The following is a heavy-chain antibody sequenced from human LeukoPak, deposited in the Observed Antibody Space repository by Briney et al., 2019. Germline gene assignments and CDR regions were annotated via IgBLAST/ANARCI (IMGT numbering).Heavy chain of an antibody. CDR3: ARGGLGYSYSNY. Sequence: GGSLRLSCAASGFTFSSYSMNWVRQAPGKGLEWVSSISSSSRYIYYADSVKGRFTISRDNAKNSLYLQMNSLRAEDTAVYYCARGGLGYSYSNYWGQGTLVTVSS. J-gene: IGHJ4*02. V-gene: IGHV3-21*01. D-gene: IGHD5-18*01. CDR2: ISSSSRYI. CDR1: GFTFSSYS.